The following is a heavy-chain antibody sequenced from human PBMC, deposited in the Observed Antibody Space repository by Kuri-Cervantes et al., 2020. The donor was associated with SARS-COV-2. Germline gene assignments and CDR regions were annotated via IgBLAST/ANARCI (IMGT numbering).Heavy chain of an antibody. CDR3: TRAGYDNSGYYYSFDF. CDR2: VYSSGST. J-gene: IGHJ4*02. D-gene: IGHD3-22*01. V-gene: IGHV4-59*11. Sequence: SETLSLTCTVSGGSISGHYWSWIRQPPGKGLEWIGYVYSSGSTNYSPSLKSRVTMSVDTSKNQFSLKLTSVTAADTAVYYCTRAGYDNSGYYYSFDFWGQGTLVTVSS. CDR1: GGSISGHY.